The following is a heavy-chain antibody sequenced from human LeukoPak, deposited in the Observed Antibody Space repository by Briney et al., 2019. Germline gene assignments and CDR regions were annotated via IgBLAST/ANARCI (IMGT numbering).Heavy chain of an antibody. J-gene: IGHJ4*02. Sequence: PGGSLRLSCAASGFTFSIYEMRWVRQAPGKGLEWVSYIGNGVSTIKYADSVKGRFTISRDNAKNSLYLQMNSLRAEDTSLYYCAREKLYGFDCWGRGARTTVTA. V-gene: IGHV3-48*03. CDR3: AREKLYGFDC. D-gene: IGHD3-10*01. CDR2: IGNGVSTI. CDR1: GFTFSIYE.